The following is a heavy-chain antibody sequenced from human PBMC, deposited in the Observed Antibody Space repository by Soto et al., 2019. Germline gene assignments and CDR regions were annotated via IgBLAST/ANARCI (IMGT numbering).Heavy chain of an antibody. CDR3: AKTYCNSATCYSGIFDS. Sequence: ASVKVSCKXSGYSFANYDINWVRQATGQGLEWMGWMNPDSGNTGYAQKFQGRVTMTRDTSSSTAYMELSSLRSDDTAVYFCAKTYCNSATCYSGIFDSWGQGTLVTVSS. CDR1: GYSFANYD. D-gene: IGHD2-2*02. CDR2: MNPDSGNT. J-gene: IGHJ4*02. V-gene: IGHV1-8*01.